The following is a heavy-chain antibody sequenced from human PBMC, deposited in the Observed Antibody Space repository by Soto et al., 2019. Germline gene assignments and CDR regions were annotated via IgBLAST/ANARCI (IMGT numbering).Heavy chain of an antibody. D-gene: IGHD5-18*01. CDR3: ARGETWIQLWFGGAFDY. V-gene: IGHV4-31*03. J-gene: IGHJ4*02. CDR2: IYYSGST. CDR1: GGSISSGGYY. Sequence: QVQLQESGPGLVKPSQTLSLTCTVSGGSISSGGYYWSWIRQHPGKGLEWIGYIYYSGSTYYNPSLKSRVTISVDTSKNQFSLKLSSVTAADTAVYYCARGETWIQLWFGGAFDYWGQGTLVTVSS.